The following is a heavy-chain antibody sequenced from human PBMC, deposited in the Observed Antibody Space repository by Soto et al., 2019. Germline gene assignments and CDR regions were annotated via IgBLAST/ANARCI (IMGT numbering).Heavy chain of an antibody. CDR2: ISYDGSNK. CDR1: GFTFSSYG. D-gene: IGHD6-19*01. J-gene: IGHJ6*02. V-gene: IGHV3-30*18. CDR3: AKGGPGIAVAPPSGGGYYYYGMDV. Sequence: QVQLVESGGGVVQPGRSLRLSCAASGFTFSSYGMHWVRQAPGKGLEWVAVISYDGSNKYYADSVKGRFTISRDNSKNPLYLQMNSLRAEDTAVYYCAKGGPGIAVAPPSGGGYYYYGMDVWGQGTTVTVSS.